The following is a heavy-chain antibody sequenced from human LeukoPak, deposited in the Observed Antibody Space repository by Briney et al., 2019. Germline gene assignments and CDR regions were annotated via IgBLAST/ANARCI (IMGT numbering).Heavy chain of an antibody. V-gene: IGHV3-43*02. D-gene: IGHD3-10*01. J-gene: IGHJ5*02. CDR3: AKDCGVPLVRGVTLNHWLDP. CDR2: IGGDDTT. CDR1: GIPFDDSA. Sequence: GGSLRLSCVASGIPFDDSAFHWVRQAPGKGLEWVSLIGGDDTTYYADSVKGRFTISRDNSKTSLYLQMNSLRTEDTALYYCAKDCGVPLVRGVTLNHWLDPWGQGTLVTVSS.